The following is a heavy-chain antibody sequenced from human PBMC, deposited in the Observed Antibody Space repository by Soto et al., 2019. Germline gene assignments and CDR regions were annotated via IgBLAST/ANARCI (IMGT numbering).Heavy chain of an antibody. J-gene: IGHJ4*02. Sequence: KPSETLSLTCTVSGGSINSSYWSWIRQPPGKGLEYIGYIHYSGSTNYNPSLKGRVTISVETSKNQFSLKLSSVTAADTAMYYCARLVGAVAYLCDYWGQGTLVTVSS. V-gene: IGHV4-59*01. CDR1: GGSINSSY. CDR2: IHYSGST. D-gene: IGHD6-19*01. CDR3: ARLVGAVAYLCDY.